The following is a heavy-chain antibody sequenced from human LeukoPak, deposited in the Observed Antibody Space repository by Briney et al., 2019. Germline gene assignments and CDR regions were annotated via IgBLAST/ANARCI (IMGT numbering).Heavy chain of an antibody. CDR2: ISYDGSNK. CDR1: GFTFSSYA. V-gene: IGHV3-30*04. CDR3: ARRSGP. J-gene: IGHJ5*02. Sequence: GGSLRLSCAASGFTFSSYAMHWVRQAPGKGLEWVAVISYDGSNKYYADSVKGRFTISRDNSKNSLYLQMNSLRTEDTAIYYCARRSGPWGQGTLVTVSS. D-gene: IGHD3-10*01.